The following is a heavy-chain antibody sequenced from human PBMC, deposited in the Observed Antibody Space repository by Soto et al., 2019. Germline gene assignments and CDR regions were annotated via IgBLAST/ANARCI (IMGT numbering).Heavy chain of an antibody. D-gene: IGHD1-7*01. Sequence: QITLKESGPTLVKPTQTLTLTCTFSGFSLSTSGVGVGWIRQPPGKALEWLALIYWNDDKRYSPSLKSRLTSSKDAFKNLVVLTLTNIDPVDTATYYCAHCFNCNFYPTYYFAYWGQGTLVTGSS. V-gene: IGHV2-5*01. J-gene: IGHJ4*02. CDR2: IYWNDDK. CDR1: GFSLSTSGVG. CDR3: AHCFNCNFYPTYYFAY.